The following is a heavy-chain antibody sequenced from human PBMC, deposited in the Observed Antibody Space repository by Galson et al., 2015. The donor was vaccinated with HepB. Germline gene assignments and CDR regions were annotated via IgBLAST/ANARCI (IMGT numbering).Heavy chain of an antibody. CDR1: GYILTDFG. D-gene: IGHD6-13*01. J-gene: IGHJ4*02. CDR2: ISAYNGNM. V-gene: IGHV1-18*04. CDR3: TRDLGGAPGIFFDY. Sequence: SVKVSCKASGYILTDFGISWVRQAPGQGLEWMGWISAYNGNMKYAQNLQGRVSMTADTSTSTAYMELRSLTSDDTAVYYCTRDLGGAPGIFFDYWGQGTLVTVSS.